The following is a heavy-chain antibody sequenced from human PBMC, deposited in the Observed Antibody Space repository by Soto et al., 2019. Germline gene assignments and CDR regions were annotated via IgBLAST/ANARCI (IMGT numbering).Heavy chain of an antibody. V-gene: IGHV4-59*01. J-gene: IGHJ4*02. CDR3: ARVGVWGSYRYFDS. Sequence: QVQLQESGPGLVKPSETLSLTCTVSGGSISSYYWSWIRQPPGKGLAWIGYIYYSGSTNYNPCLRSRGTISADTSKNEFCMMLSSVTAADSAVDYCARVGVWGSYRYFDSWGQGTLVTVSS. CDR2: IYYSGST. CDR1: GGSISSYY. D-gene: IGHD3-16*02.